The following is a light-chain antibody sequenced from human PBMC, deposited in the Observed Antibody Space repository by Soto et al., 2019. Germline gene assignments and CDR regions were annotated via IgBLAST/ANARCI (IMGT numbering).Light chain of an antibody. CDR3: HQYFNPRT. J-gene: IGKJ4*01. CDR2: DGT. Sequence: DTRLTQSPSSLSASVGDRVTITCQASQHISGYLDWYQQKPGKAPNLLIYDGTKLETGVPSRFSGSGSGTEFTFTISSLQPEDTATYYCHQYFNPRTFGGGTKV. V-gene: IGKV1-33*01. CDR1: QHISGY.